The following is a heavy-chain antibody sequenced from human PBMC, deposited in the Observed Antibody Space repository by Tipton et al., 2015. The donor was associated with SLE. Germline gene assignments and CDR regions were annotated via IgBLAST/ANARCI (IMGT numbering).Heavy chain of an antibody. D-gene: IGHD6-13*01. CDR3: ARGGGSSWSNYYYYMDV. Sequence: SLRLSCAASGFTFSSYGMPWVRQAPGKGLEWVEVIWYDGSNKYYADSVKGRFTISRDNSKNTLYLQMNSLRAEDTAVYYCARGGGSSWSNYYYYMDVWGKGTTVTVSS. CDR1: GFTFSSYG. CDR2: IWYDGSNK. J-gene: IGHJ6*03. V-gene: IGHV3-33*01.